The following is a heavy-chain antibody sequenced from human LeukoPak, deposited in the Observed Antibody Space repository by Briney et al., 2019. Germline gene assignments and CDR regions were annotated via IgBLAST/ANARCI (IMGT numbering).Heavy chain of an antibody. J-gene: IGHJ5*02. CDR2: IYYSGST. Sequence: SQTLSLTCTVSGGSISSGGYYWSWIRQHPGKGLEWIGYIYYSGSTYYNPSLKSRVTISVDTSKNQFSLKLSSVTAADTAVYYCAREDLTTGGTIMWFDPWGQGTLVTVSS. CDR3: AREDLTTGGTIMWFDP. D-gene: IGHD1/OR15-1a*01. V-gene: IGHV4-31*03. CDR1: GGSISSGGYY.